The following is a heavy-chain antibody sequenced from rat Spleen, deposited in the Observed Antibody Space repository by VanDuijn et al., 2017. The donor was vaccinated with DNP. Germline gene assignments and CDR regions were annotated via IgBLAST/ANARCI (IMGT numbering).Heavy chain of an antibody. Sequence: EVQLVESGGGLVQPGRSLKLSCAASGFTFSDLYMAWVRQAPTKGLEWVASISYDGGRTYYRDSVKGRFTISRDNAKSTLYLQMNSLRSEDMATYYCARRYYGSYFDYWGQGVMVTVSS. D-gene: IGHD1-6*01. CDR1: GFTFSDLY. V-gene: IGHV5-22*01. CDR3: ARRYYGSYFDY. CDR2: ISYDGGRT. J-gene: IGHJ2*01.